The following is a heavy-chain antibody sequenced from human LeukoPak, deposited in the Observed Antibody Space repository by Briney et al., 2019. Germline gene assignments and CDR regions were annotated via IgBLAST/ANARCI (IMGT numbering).Heavy chain of an antibody. Sequence: GASVKVSCKASGYTFTGYYMHWVRQAPGQGLEWMGRINPNSGGTNYAQKFQGRVTITTDESTSTAYMELSSLRSEDTAVYYCARDGGWFDYWGQGTLVTVSS. CDR3: ARDGGWFDY. V-gene: IGHV1-2*06. CDR2: INPNSGGT. J-gene: IGHJ4*02. CDR1: GYTFTGYY. D-gene: IGHD6-19*01.